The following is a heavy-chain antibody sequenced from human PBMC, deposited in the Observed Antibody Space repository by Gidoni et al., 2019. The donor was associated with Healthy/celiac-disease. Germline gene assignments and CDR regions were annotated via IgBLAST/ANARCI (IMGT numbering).Heavy chain of an antibody. J-gene: IGHJ4*02. Sequence: QVQLQESGPGLVKPSQTLSLTCTVSGGSLSSGGYYWSWIRQHPGKGLEWIGYIYYSGSTYYNPSLKSRVTISVDTSKNQFSLKLSSVTAADTAVYYCARGDIVVVPAAIPWLERGGYFDYWGQGTLVTVSS. V-gene: IGHV4-31*03. CDR2: IYYSGST. D-gene: IGHD2-2*02. CDR3: ARGDIVVVPAAIPWLERGGYFDY. CDR1: GGSLSSGGYY.